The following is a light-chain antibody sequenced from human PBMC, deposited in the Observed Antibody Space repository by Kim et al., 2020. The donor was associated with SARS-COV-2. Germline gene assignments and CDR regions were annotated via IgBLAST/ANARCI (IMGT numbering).Light chain of an antibody. J-gene: IGLJ1*01. CDR2: YDS. CDR3: QVWDSSSDHYV. CDR1: NIGSKS. V-gene: IGLV3-21*04. Sequence: SYELTQPPSVSVAPGKTAGITCGGNNIGSKSVHWYQQKRGQAPVLVIYYDSDRPSGIPERFSGSNSGNTATLTISRVEAGDEADYYCQVWDSSSDHYVFGTGTKVTVL.